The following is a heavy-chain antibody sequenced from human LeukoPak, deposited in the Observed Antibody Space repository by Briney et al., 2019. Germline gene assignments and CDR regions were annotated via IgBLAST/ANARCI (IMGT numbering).Heavy chain of an antibody. Sequence: SETLSLTCAVYGGSFSAYFWSWFRQPPGKGLEWIGDINHSGRTNYNPSLKGRVTISVDTSQNRFSLKLNSVTAADTAVYFCARGLTTDHTRRYYYYYMDVWGNWTTVTVSS. CDR1: GGSFSAYF. V-gene: IGHV4-34*01. J-gene: IGHJ6*03. D-gene: IGHD2/OR15-2a*01. CDR3: ARGLTTDHTRRYYYYYMDV. CDR2: INHSGRT.